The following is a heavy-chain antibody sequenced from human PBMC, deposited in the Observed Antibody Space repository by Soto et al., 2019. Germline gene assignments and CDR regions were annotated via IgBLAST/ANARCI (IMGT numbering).Heavy chain of an antibody. CDR3: ARVFWSELLGSNYMDV. D-gene: IGHD3-3*01. V-gene: IGHV4-34*01. CDR2: INHSERT. Sequence: SETLSLTCAVYGGSFSAHYWSWICQPPGKGLEWIGEINHSERTNYNPSLKSRVTISVDTSKNQFSLRLSSVTAADTAVYYCARVFWSELLGSNYMDVWGKGTTVTVSS. J-gene: IGHJ6*03. CDR1: GGSFSAHY.